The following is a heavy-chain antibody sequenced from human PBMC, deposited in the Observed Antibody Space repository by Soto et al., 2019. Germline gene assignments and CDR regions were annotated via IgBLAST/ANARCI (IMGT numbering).Heavy chain of an antibody. CDR2: IIPIFGTA. CDR1: GGPFSSYA. Sequence: ASVKVSCTASGGPFSSYAISWVRQAPGQGLEWMGGIIPIFGTANYAQKFPGRVTITADKSTSTAYLELRSLRSEDTAVYYCVMEPRGGVDRGSDGRDVWGRGTTVSV. D-gene: IGHD1-26*01. CDR3: VMEPRGGVDRGSDGRDV. J-gene: IGHJ6*02. V-gene: IGHV1-69*06.